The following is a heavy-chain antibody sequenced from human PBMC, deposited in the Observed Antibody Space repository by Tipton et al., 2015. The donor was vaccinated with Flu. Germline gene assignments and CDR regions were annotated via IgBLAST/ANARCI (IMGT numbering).Heavy chain of an antibody. CDR3: ARRDYSNYVSEPKNWFDP. Sequence: TLSLTCTVSGGFFSSYYWNWVRQPPGKGLEWIGYIYHNQYTKYNPSLKSRVTISVDASKNQFTLRLSSVTAADTALYYCARRDYSNYVSEPKNWFDPWGQGTLVTVSS. V-gene: IGHV4-4*09. CDR2: IYHNQYT. CDR1: GGFFSSYY. J-gene: IGHJ5*02. D-gene: IGHD4-11*01.